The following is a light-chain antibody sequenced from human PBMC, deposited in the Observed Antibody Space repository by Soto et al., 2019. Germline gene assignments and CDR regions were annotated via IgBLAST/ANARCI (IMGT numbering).Light chain of an antibody. Sequence: EIVLTQSPGTLSLSPGERVTLSCRASQSVSSSYLAWYQQKPGQAPRLLIYGASSRATGIPDRFSGSASGTDFTLTISRLEPEDFAVYYCQQYGSSQTFGQGTKLEIK. CDR3: QQYGSSQT. J-gene: IGKJ2*01. CDR1: QSVSSSY. CDR2: GAS. V-gene: IGKV3-20*01.